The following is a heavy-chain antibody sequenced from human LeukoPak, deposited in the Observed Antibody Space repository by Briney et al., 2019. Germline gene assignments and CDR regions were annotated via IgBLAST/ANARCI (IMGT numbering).Heavy chain of an antibody. D-gene: IGHD6-19*01. Sequence: MPGGSLRLSCAGSGFTFSRYNMNWFRQAPGKGLERVSSISSRSSYIFYAASVKGRFTISRDNAKNSLYLQMNSLGAEDTAVYYCARYAQWLVPEGYYYYMDVWGKGTTVTVSS. V-gene: IGHV3-21*01. CDR3: ARYAQWLVPEGYYYYMDV. CDR2: ISSRSSYI. CDR1: GFTFSRYN. J-gene: IGHJ6*03.